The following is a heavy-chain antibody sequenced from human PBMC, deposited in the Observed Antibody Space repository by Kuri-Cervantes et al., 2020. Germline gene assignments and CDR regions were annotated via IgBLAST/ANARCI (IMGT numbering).Heavy chain of an antibody. CDR3: ARDSYGSSDYYYYMDV. CDR2: ISAYNGDT. D-gene: IGHD6-6*01. J-gene: IGHJ6*03. V-gene: IGHV1-18*01. Sequence: ASVKVSCKASGYTFTSYGISWVRQAPGQGLEWMGWISAYNGDTNYAQKLQGRVTITTDESTSTAYMELSSLRSEDTAVYYCARDSYGSSDYYYYMDVWGKGTTVTVSS. CDR1: GYTFTSYG.